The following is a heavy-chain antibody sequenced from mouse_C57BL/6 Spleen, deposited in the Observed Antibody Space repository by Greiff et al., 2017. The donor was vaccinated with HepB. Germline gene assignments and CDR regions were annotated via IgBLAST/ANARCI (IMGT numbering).Heavy chain of an antibody. CDR1: GYTFTTYP. J-gene: IGHJ1*03. V-gene: IGHV1-47*01. CDR2: FHPYNDDT. Sequence: VQVVESGAELVKPGASVKMSCKASGYTFTTYPIEWMKQNHGKSLEWIGNFHPYNDDTKYNEKFKGKATLTVEKSSSTVYLELSRLTSDDSAVYYCARGLDYYGSRYFDVWGTGTTVTVSS. D-gene: IGHD1-1*01. CDR3: ARGLDYYGSRYFDV.